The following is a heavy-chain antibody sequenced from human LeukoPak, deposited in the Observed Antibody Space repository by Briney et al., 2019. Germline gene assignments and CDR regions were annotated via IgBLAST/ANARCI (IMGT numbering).Heavy chain of an antibody. J-gene: IGHJ4*02. CDR1: GFTFSSYA. V-gene: IGHV3-23*01. CDR3: AKSTTVITPFDY. D-gene: IGHD4-17*01. CDR2: ISGNGGST. Sequence: PGGSLRLSCAASGFTFSSYAMSWVRQAPGKGLEWVSAISGNGGSTYYADSVKGRFTVSRDNSENTLFLQMNSLRAEDTAVYYCAKSTTVITPFDYWGQGTLVTVSS.